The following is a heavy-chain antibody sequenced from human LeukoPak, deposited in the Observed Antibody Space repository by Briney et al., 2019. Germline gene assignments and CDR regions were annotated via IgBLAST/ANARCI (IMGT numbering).Heavy chain of an antibody. Sequence: ASVKVSCKASGYTFTGYYMHWVRQAPGQGLEWMGWINPNSGGTNYAQKFQGRVAMTRDTSISTAYMELSRPRSDDTAVYYCARTPYSSSWYDYWGQGTLVTVSS. CDR1: GYTFTGYY. J-gene: IGHJ4*02. D-gene: IGHD6-13*01. CDR2: INPNSGGT. V-gene: IGHV1-2*02. CDR3: ARTPYSSSWYDY.